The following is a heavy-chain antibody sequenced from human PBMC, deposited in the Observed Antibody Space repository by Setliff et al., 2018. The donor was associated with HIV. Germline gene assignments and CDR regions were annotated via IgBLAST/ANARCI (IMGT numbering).Heavy chain of an antibody. CDR3: ARVVLYADLGIAGLTNYYYGMDV. CDR2: INPSGGST. J-gene: IGHJ6*02. Sequence: ASVKVSCKASGYTFTSYYMHWVRQAPGQGREWMGIINPSGGSTSYAQKFQGRVTMTRDTSTSTVYMELSSLRSDDTAVFYCARVVLYADLGIAGLTNYYYGMDVWGQGTTVTVSS. CDR1: GYTFTSYY. V-gene: IGHV1-46*01. D-gene: IGHD7-27*01.